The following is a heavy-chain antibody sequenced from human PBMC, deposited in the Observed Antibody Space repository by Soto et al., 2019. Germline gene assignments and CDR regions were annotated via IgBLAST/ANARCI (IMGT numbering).Heavy chain of an antibody. D-gene: IGHD3-3*01. Sequence: SETLSLTCTVSGGSISSSSYYWGWIRQPPGKGLGWIGSIYYSGSTYYNPSLKSRVTISVDTSKNQFSLKLSSVTAADTAVYYCARRQDFWSGHVDYWGQGTLVTVSS. CDR1: GGSISSSSYY. V-gene: IGHV4-39*01. J-gene: IGHJ4*02. CDR3: ARRQDFWSGHVDY. CDR2: IYYSGST.